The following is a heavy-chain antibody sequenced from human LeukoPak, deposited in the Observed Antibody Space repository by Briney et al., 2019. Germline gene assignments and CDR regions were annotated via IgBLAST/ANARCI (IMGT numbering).Heavy chain of an antibody. Sequence: ASVKVSCKASGGTFGSYAISWVRQAPGQGLEWMGGIIPIFGTANYAQKFQGRVTITADESTSTAYMELSSLRSEDTAVYYCASQKTPAYYYDSSGYYNLDYWGQGTLVTVSS. CDR1: GGTFGSYA. D-gene: IGHD3-22*01. J-gene: IGHJ4*02. CDR3: ASQKTPAYYYDSSGYYNLDY. CDR2: IIPIFGTA. V-gene: IGHV1-69*13.